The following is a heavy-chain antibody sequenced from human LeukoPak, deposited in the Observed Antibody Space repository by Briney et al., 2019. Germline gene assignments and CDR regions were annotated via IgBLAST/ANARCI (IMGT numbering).Heavy chain of an antibody. J-gene: IGHJ4*02. D-gene: IGHD1-26*01. Sequence: GGSLRLSCEASGFTFNNYWMSWVRQAPGKGLEWVANIKQDGSEKYYVDSVKGRFTISRDNAENSLYLQMNSLRAEDTAVYYCARTGRSGSYSVYWGQGTLVTVSS. CDR1: GFTFNNYW. V-gene: IGHV3-7*01. CDR3: ARTGRSGSYSVY. CDR2: IKQDGSEK.